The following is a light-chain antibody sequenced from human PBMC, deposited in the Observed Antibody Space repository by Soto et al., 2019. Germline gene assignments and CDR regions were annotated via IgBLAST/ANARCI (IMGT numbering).Light chain of an antibody. CDR1: QGISSH. CDR2: AAS. CDR3: EQVNSYPLT. J-gene: IGKJ5*01. V-gene: IGKV1-9*01. Sequence: DIQLTQSPSFLSASVGDRGTITCRASQGISSHLAWYQQKPGKAPKLLIYAASTLQSGVPSRFSVSGSGTEFTLTISSLQPEDFATYYCEQVNSYPLTVGQGTRLEIK.